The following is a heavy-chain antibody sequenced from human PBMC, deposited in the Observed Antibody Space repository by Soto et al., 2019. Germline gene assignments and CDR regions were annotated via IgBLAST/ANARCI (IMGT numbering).Heavy chain of an antibody. V-gene: IGHV1-2*02. J-gene: IGHJ4*02. CDR3: ARDLAKGGGSAGFDY. CDR1: GYTFTVYY. Sequence: ASVKVSCKASGYTFTVYYMHWVRQAPGQGLEWMWWINPKSGGTMYPQKFQGRVTMTWDTSISTAYMALTRLRSDDTAVYYCARDLAKGGGSAGFDYCGQGTLVTAPQ. D-gene: IGHD1-26*01. CDR2: INPKSGGT.